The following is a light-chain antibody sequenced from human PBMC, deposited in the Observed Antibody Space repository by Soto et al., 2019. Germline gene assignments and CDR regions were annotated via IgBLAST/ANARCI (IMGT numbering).Light chain of an antibody. J-gene: IGLJ2*01. V-gene: IGLV2-14*02. CDR2: EDS. CDR3: SSYTSSSTRVV. CDR1: SSDVGTYNF. Sequence: QSALTQPAAVSGSPGQSITISCTGTSSDVGTYNFVSWYQQHPGKAPKLIIFEDSQRPSGVSNRFSGSKSANTASLTISGLQAEDEADYYCSSYTSSSTRVVFGGGTKVTVL.